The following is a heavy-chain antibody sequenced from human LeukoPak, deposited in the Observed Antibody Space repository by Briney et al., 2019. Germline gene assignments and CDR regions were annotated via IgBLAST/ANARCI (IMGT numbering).Heavy chain of an antibody. J-gene: IGHJ4*02. Sequence: SETLSLTCAVYGGSFSGYYWSWIRQPPGKGLEWIGEINHSGSTKYNPSLKSRVTISENTTKHQFSLKLSSVTAADTAVYYCARGQYSSSPVFDFWGQGTLVTVSS. D-gene: IGHD6-6*01. V-gene: IGHV4-34*01. CDR2: INHSGST. CDR1: GGSFSGYY. CDR3: ARGQYSSSPVFDF.